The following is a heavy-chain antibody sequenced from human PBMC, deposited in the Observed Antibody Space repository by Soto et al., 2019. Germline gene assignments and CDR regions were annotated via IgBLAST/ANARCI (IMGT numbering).Heavy chain of an antibody. D-gene: IGHD2-2*01. CDR2: IIPILGIA. CDR1: GGTFSSYT. Sequence: QVQLVQSGAEVKKPGSSVKVSCKASGGTFSSYTISWVRQAPGQGLEWMGRIIPILGIANYAQKFQGRVTINAEKSTSKAYMEMSSLRSEDTAVYYCAREGYCSSTSCQYYYYYMDVWGKGTTVTVSS. J-gene: IGHJ6*03. CDR3: AREGYCSSTSCQYYYYYMDV. V-gene: IGHV1-69*08.